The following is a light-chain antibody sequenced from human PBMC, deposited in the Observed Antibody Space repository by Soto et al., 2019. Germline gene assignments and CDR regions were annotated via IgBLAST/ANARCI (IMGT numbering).Light chain of an antibody. CDR2: EVN. J-gene: IGLJ1*01. CDR3: SSYSNSYFYF. V-gene: IGLV2-8*01. CDR1: SSDVGGYNY. Sequence: QSALTQPPSASGSPGQSVAISCTGTSSDVGGYNYVSWYQQHPGKAPKLMIYEVNKRPSGVPDRFSGSKSGNTASLTISGLRDEDEADYYCSSYSNSYFYFFRSGTKLTVL.